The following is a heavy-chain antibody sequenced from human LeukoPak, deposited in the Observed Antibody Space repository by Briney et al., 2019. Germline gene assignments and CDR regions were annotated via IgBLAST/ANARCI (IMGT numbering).Heavy chain of an antibody. CDR2: IIPIFGTA. CDR3: ARNRQQLGTNDAFDI. D-gene: IGHD6-13*01. Sequence: SVKVSCKASGGTFSSYAISWVRQAPGQGLEWMGGIIPIFGTANYAQKFQGRVTITTDESTSTAYMELSSLRSEDTAVYYCARNRQQLGTNDAFDIWGQGTMVTVSS. CDR1: GGTFSSYA. J-gene: IGHJ3*02. V-gene: IGHV1-69*05.